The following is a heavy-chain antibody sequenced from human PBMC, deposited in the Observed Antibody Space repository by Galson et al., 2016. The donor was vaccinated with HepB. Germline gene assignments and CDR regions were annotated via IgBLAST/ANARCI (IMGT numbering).Heavy chain of an antibody. J-gene: IGHJ4*02. CDR1: GFSLSNHA. CDR3: VRDSGGYRDGPQYYLDY. V-gene: IGHV3-30*04. Sequence: SLRLSCAASGFSLSNHAMDWVRQAPGKGLEWVAVISYDGSDKYYADSVRGRFTISRDHAENSLSLQMDSLRPEDTGVYFCVRDSGGYRDGPQYYLDYWGQGVLVTVSS. CDR2: ISYDGSDK. D-gene: IGHD5-18*01.